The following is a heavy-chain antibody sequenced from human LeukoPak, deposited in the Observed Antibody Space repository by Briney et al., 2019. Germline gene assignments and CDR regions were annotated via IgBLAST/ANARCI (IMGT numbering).Heavy chain of an antibody. CDR3: AKIARQLIYYFDY. D-gene: IGHD2-21*01. V-gene: IGHV3-30*02. CDR1: GFTFSSYG. Sequence: GGSLRPSCAASGFTFSSYGMHWVRQAPGKGLEWVAFIRYDGSNKYYADSVKGRFTISRDNSKNTLYLQMNSLRAEDTAVYYCAKIARQLIYYFDYWGQGTLVTVSS. J-gene: IGHJ4*02. CDR2: IRYDGSNK.